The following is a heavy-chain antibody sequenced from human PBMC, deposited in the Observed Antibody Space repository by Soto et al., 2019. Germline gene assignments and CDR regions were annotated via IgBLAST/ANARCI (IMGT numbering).Heavy chain of an antibody. J-gene: IGHJ4*02. CDR3: ARQAARNYIDS. Sequence: PGGSMRLSCAAFGFTLNNYWVTWVRQATGKGLEWVANINHDGSEKYYLGSLKGRFTISRDNTKNSLYLQMHSLRADDTAVSYCARQAARNYIDSWGQGDVVTVSS. V-gene: IGHV3-7*03. CDR2: INHDGSEK. CDR1: GFTLNNYW.